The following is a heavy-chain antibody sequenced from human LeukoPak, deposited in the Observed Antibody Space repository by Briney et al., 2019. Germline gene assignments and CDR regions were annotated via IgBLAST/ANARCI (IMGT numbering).Heavy chain of an antibody. D-gene: IGHD6-6*01. Sequence: PGRSLRLSCAASGFTFSAYVIHWVRQAPGKGLEWVAVIWYDGTNKYYADSVRGRFTISRDNARNSLYLQMNSLRAEDTAIYYCARSEHSSSSFDYWGQGTLVTVSS. CDR2: IWYDGTNK. CDR1: GFTFSAYV. J-gene: IGHJ4*02. CDR3: ARSEHSSSSFDY. V-gene: IGHV3-33*03.